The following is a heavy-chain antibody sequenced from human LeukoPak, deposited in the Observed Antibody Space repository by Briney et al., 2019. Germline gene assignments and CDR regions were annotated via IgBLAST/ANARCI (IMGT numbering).Heavy chain of an antibody. CDR1: GFTFSSYA. CDR2: ISYDGSNK. D-gene: IGHD5-18*01. J-gene: IGHJ4*02. V-gene: IGHV3-30-3*01. CDR3: ATGEDTAMIY. Sequence: PGRSLRLSCAASGFTFSSYAMHWVRQAPGKGLEWVAVISYDGSNKYYADSVKGRFTISRDNSKNTLYLQMNSLRAEDTGVYYCATGEDTAMIYWGQGTLVTVSS.